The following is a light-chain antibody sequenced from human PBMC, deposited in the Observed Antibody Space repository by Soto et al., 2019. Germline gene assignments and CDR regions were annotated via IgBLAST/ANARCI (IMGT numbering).Light chain of an antibody. V-gene: IGKV3-15*01. J-gene: IGKJ1*01. Sequence: EIVMTQSPATLAVSPGERATLSCRASQSVVSNVAWYQQKPGQAPRLLIYGASTRATGIPARFSGSGSGTEFTLTISSLQSEDFAIYFCQQYNNWPPDRTFGQGTKVEIK. CDR1: QSVVSN. CDR2: GAS. CDR3: QQYNNWPPDRT.